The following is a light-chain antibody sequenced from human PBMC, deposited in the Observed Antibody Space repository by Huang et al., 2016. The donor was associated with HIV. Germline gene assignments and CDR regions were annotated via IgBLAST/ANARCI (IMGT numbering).Light chain of an antibody. CDR2: AAS. J-gene: IGKJ1*01. V-gene: IGKV3-15*01. Sequence: EIVMTQSPATLSVSPGERATLSCRASQSVSSNLAWYQQKPGQAPRHLIYAASTRATGIPARFSGSGSGTEFTLTISSLQSEDFAVYYCQQYNNWPRTFGQGTKVEIK. CDR1: QSVSSN. CDR3: QQYNNWPRT.